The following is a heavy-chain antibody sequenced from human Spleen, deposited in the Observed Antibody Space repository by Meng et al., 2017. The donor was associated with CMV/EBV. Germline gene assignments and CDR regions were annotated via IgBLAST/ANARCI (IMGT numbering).Heavy chain of an antibody. J-gene: IGHJ4*02. V-gene: IGHV4-39*01. CDR3: ARHLRGYSWPKSD. CDR2: FFHSGDT. D-gene: IGHD5-18*01. CDR1: GVSVSNSSFF. Sequence: VAGVSVSNSSFFWGWIRQPPGKGLEWIGRFFHSGDTYSDPSLRSRVAISVDTSKNQFSLRLNSVTATDTAVYYCARHLRGYSWPKSDWGQGTLVTVSS.